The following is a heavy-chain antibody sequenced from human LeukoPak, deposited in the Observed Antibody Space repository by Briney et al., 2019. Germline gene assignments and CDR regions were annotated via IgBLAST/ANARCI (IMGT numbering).Heavy chain of an antibody. V-gene: IGHV3-30*18. CDR2: ISYDGSNK. J-gene: IGHJ6*02. CDR3: AKGVGGGYDYLSYYYYYGMDV. D-gene: IGHD5-12*01. Sequence: GGSLRLSCAASGFTFSSYGMHWVRQAPGKGLEWVAVISYDGSNKYYADSVKGRFTISRDNSKNTLYLQMNSLRAEDTAVYYCAKGVGGGYDYLSYYYYYGMDVWGQGTTVTVSS. CDR1: GFTFSSYG.